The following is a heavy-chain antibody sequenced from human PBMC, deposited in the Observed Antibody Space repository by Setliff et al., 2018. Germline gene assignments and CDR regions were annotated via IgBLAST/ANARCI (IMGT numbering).Heavy chain of an antibody. CDR2: ISSSSSYI. J-gene: IGHJ4*02. Sequence: GGSLRLSCAASGFTFSSYSMNWVRQAPGKGLEWVSSISSSSSYIYYADSVKGRFTISRDNAKNSLYLQMNSLSAEDTAVYYCAKDIYGSGSYAVGGYFDYWGQGTQVTVSS. D-gene: IGHD3-10*01. V-gene: IGHV3-21*01. CDR1: GFTFSSYS. CDR3: AKDIYGSGSYAVGGYFDY.